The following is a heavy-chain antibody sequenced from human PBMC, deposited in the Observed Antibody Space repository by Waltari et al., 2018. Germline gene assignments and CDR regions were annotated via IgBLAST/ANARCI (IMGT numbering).Heavy chain of an antibody. CDR3: ARDICSGTSCPDTYYYYYMDV. J-gene: IGHJ6*03. CDR1: GFTFSNYA. Sequence: QVQLVESGGGVVQPGRSLRLSCAASGFTFSNYAMYWVRQAPGKGLEWVAVISDDGSNKYYADSVKGRFTISRDNSKNTLYLQMNSLRAEDTAVYYCARDICSGTSCPDTYYYYYMDVWGKGTTVTVSS. V-gene: IGHV3-30*16. CDR2: ISDDGSNK. D-gene: IGHD2-2*01.